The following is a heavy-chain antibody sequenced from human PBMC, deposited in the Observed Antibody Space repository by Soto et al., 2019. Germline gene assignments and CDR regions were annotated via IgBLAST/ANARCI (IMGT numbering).Heavy chain of an antibody. CDR2: ISINGGSSNGGST. CDR1: GFTISHYA. V-gene: IGHV3-64D*08. CDR3: VKGGGNNSWDWSDP. Sequence: GGSLRLSCSASGFTISHYAMHWVRQAPGKGLEYVAAISINGGSSNGGSTYYADSVKGRFTISRDNSKNTLYLQMSTLRAEDTAVYYCVKGGGNNSWDWSDPWGRGTLVTVSS. D-gene: IGHD1-1*01. J-gene: IGHJ5*02.